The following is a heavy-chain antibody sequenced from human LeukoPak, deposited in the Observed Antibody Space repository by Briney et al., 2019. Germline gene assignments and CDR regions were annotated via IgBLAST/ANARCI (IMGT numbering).Heavy chain of an antibody. Sequence: SHTLSLTCTVSGDSISNINYYWSWIRQHPGKGLEWICYNCYHGTPYYNHSLKSRVIMSVDTSKNQLSLRLSSVTAADTAVYYCAPRVPDFGDYVPYFDFWGQGTLVT. D-gene: IGHD4-17*01. CDR3: APRVPDFGDYVPYFDF. V-gene: IGHV4-31*03. CDR2: NCYHGTP. J-gene: IGHJ4*02. CDR1: GDSISNINYY.